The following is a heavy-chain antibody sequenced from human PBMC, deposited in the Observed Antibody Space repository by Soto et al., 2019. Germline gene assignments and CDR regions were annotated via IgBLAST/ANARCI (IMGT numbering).Heavy chain of an antibody. CDR1: GITFSDYA. D-gene: IGHD3-10*01. CDR2: ISGGAYNT. J-gene: IGHJ6*02. V-gene: IGHV3-23*01. Sequence: EVQVLESGGDLVQPGGSLRLSCSISGITFSDYAINWVRQAPGKGLEWVATISGGAYNTYYAHSVAGRFSISRDNSKSTLSLHMSSLRAEDTAVYFCAKGGNSRVRGVIPFYAMDVWGQGTTVTVSS. CDR3: AKGGNSRVRGVIPFYAMDV.